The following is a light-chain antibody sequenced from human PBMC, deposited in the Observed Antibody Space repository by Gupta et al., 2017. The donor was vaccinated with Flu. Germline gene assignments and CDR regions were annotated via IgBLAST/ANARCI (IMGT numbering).Light chain of an antibody. CDR2: KTS. Sequence: DIQMTQSPSTLSASVGDRVTITCRASQSISSWLAWYQQKPGKAPKLLIYKTSYLERGVPSRFSGSGSGAKFTLTIGSLQPDDFATYYCQQYDSYSLTFGGGTKVEIK. CDR1: QSISSW. J-gene: IGKJ4*01. CDR3: QQYDSYSLT. V-gene: IGKV1-5*03.